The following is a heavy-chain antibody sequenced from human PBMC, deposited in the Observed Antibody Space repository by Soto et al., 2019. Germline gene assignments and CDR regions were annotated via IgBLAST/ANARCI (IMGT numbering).Heavy chain of an antibody. CDR1: GYTFTSYD. CDR3: AIGKILLGAIFGCEWGRGNYMDV. D-gene: IGHD3-3*01. J-gene: IGHJ6*03. V-gene: IGHV1-8*01. Sequence: QVQLVQSGAEVKKPGASVKVSCKASGYTFTSYDINWVRQATGQGLEWMGWMNPNSGNTGYAQKFQGRVTMTRNTSISTAYMELSSLRSEDTAVYYCAIGKILLGAIFGCEWGRGNYMDVWGKGTTVTVSS. CDR2: MNPNSGNT.